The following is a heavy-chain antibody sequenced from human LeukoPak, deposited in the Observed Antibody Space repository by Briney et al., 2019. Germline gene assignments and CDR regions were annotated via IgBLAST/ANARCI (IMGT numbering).Heavy chain of an antibody. CDR1: GFPFSDYY. V-gene: IGHV3-11*01. Sequence: GGSLRLSCVASGFPFSDYYMMWIRQAPGKGLEWVSYISNTGTTIYYADSVKGRFTISRDNAKNSLYLQMNSLRAEDTAVYYCERDNSGAYGNSGQGTLVTVSS. D-gene: IGHD1-26*01. J-gene: IGHJ4*02. CDR2: ISNTGTTI. CDR3: ERDNSGAYGN.